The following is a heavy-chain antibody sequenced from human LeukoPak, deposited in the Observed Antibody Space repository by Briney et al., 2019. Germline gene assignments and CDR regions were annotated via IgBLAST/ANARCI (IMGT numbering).Heavy chain of an antibody. D-gene: IGHD3-22*01. CDR1: GGTFSSYA. J-gene: IGHJ3*02. V-gene: IGHV1-69*06. CDR3: ARERPPYYYDSSGYYYGAFDI. CDR2: IIPIFVTA. Sequence: GASVKVSCKASGGTFSSYAISWVRQAPGQGLEWMGGIIPIFVTANYAQKVQGRVTITADKSTSTAYMELSSLRSEDTPVYYCARERPPYYYDSSGYYYGAFDIWGQGTMVTVSS.